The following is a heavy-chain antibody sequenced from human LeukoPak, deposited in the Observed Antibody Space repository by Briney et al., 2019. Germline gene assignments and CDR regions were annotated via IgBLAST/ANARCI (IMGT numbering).Heavy chain of an antibody. CDR1: GFTFSSYG. CDR3: ARGSKTAGTIYSFDY. Sequence: GGSLRLSCAASGFTFSSYGMSWVRQAPGKGLEWVSGISVSVDSTYYADPVKGRFTISRDNSKNTVYLQMNSLRAEDTAVYYCARGSKTAGTIYSFDYWGQGTLVTVSS. J-gene: IGHJ4*02. CDR2: ISVSVDST. D-gene: IGHD6-13*01. V-gene: IGHV3-23*01.